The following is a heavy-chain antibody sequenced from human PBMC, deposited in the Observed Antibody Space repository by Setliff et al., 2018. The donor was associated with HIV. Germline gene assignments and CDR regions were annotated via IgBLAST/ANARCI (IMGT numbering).Heavy chain of an antibody. Sequence: ASVKVSCKASGFTFSSSGISWVRQAPGKGLEWMGWINIKNGNTNYGQKLQGRVSMTTDTSTSTAYMELRSLRSDDTAVYYCARDAPKNTEAAADFWGQGTLVTVSS. CDR2: INIKNGNT. D-gene: IGHD2-2*01. J-gene: IGHJ4*02. V-gene: IGHV1-18*01. CDR1: GFTFSSSG. CDR3: ARDAPKNTEAAADF.